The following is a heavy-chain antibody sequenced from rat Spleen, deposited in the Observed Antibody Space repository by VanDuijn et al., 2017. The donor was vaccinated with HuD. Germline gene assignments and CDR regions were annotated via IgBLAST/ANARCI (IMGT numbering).Heavy chain of an antibody. D-gene: IGHD5-1*01. V-gene: IGHV5-43*01. J-gene: IGHJ2*01. CDR3: AREANWERYFDY. Sequence: EVQLVESGGGLVQPGSSLKVSCVASGFTFSSYVMHCFRQAPENGIEWLAYINTDSSDTHFAETVKGRFTISRDNAKNTVDMQLSSLRSEDTAMYFCAREANWERYFDYWGQGVMVTVSS. CDR1: GFTFSSYV. CDR2: INTDSSDT.